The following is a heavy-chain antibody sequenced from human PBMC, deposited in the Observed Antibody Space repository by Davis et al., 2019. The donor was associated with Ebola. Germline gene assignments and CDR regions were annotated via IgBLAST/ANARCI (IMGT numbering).Heavy chain of an antibody. Sequence: PGGSLRPSCTASTSTLSTYWMHWARQAPGKGLEWVTNMKPDGSDKNYIDSVKGRFTISRDNAENPLYLQMNSLRVEDTAVYYCARGDSRWSNWYFDLWGRGTLVTVSS. J-gene: IGHJ2*01. CDR3: ARGDSRWSNWYFDL. D-gene: IGHD2-15*01. V-gene: IGHV3-7*03. CDR1: TSTLSTYW. CDR2: MKPDGSDK.